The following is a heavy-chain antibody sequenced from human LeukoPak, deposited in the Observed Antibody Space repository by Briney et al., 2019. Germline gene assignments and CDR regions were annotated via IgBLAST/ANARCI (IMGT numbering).Heavy chain of an antibody. CDR2: ISYGGGTK. Sequence: GGPLRLSCAASGFSFSDYYINWIRQAPGKGPEWVSYISYGGGTKHYADSVKGRFTVSRDNAKNSVILQMNSLRDEDTAVYYCVRGGQCSGGSCYADYFYYYMDVWGKGTTVTVSS. V-gene: IGHV3-11*04. J-gene: IGHJ6*03. D-gene: IGHD2-15*01. CDR3: VRGGQCSGGSCYADYFYYYMDV. CDR1: GFSFSDYY.